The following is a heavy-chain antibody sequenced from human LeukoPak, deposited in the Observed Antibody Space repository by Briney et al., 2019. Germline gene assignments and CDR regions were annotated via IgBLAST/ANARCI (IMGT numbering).Heavy chain of an antibody. CDR3: AYSSGWYKGYYFDY. CDR2: INPNSGGT. J-gene: IGHJ4*02. D-gene: IGHD6-19*01. CDR1: GYTFTGYY. V-gene: IGHV1-2*02. Sequence: ASVKASCKASGYTFTGYYMHWVRQAPGQGLEWMGWINPNSGGTNYAQKFQGRVTMTRDTSISTAYMELSRLRSDDTAVYYCAYSSGWYKGYYFDYWGQGTLVTVSS.